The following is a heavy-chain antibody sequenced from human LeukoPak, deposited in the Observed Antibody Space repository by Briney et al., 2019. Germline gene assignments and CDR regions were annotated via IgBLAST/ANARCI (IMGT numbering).Heavy chain of an antibody. CDR1: GGSISSGGYS. V-gene: IGHV4-30-2*01. Sequence: PSQTLSLTCAVSGGSISSGGYSWSWIRQPPGKGLEWIVYIYHSGSTYYNPSLKSRVTISVDRSKNQFSLKLSSVTAADTAVYYCARAAMYYDILTGYSTVPNWFDPWGQGTLVTVSS. D-gene: IGHD3-9*01. CDR3: ARAAMYYDILTGYSTVPNWFDP. J-gene: IGHJ5*02. CDR2: IYHSGST.